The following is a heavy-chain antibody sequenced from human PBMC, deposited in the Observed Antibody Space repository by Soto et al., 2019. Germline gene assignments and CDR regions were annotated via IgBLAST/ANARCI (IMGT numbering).Heavy chain of an antibody. CDR2: ISGSGGST. J-gene: IGHJ4*02. D-gene: IGHD3-22*01. Sequence: GGSLRLSCAASGFTFSSYAMSWVRQAPGKGLEWVSAISGSGGSTYYADSVKGRFTISRDNSKNTLYLQMNSLRAEDTAVYYCSCSFYYYDSCGYYLGQEPLFTVSS. V-gene: IGHV3-23*01. CDR1: GFTFSSYA. CDR3: SCSFYYYDSCGYY.